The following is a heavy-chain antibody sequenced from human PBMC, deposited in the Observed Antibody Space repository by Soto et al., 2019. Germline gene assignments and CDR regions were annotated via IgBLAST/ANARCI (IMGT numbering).Heavy chain of an antibody. V-gene: IGHV2-5*02. J-gene: IGHJ3*02. Sequence: ESGPTLVNPTQTLALTCTFSGFSLSTSGGGVGWIHQPPGKSLECLALIYWDDDKRYSPSLKSSLTTTKDTSKNQVVLTMTNMDPVDTATYYCANNRSRATDTAILLGYAFDILGQWT. CDR3: ANNRSRATDTAILLGYAFDI. CDR1: GFSLSTSGGG. D-gene: IGHD2-2*02. CDR2: IYWDDDK.